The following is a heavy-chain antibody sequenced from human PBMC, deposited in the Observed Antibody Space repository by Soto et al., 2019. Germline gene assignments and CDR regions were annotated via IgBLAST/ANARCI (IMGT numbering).Heavy chain of an antibody. V-gene: IGHV4-59*08. CDR2: IYYSGST. Sequence: PSETLSLTCTVSGGSISSYYWSWIRQPPGKGLEWIGYIYYSGSTNYNPSLKSRVTISVDTSKNQFSLKLSSVTAADTAVYYCERHGDCSSTSCFGVYYYYYMDVWGKGTTVTVSS. CDR3: ERHGDCSSTSCFGVYYYYYMDV. CDR1: GGSISSYY. D-gene: IGHD2-2*01. J-gene: IGHJ6*03.